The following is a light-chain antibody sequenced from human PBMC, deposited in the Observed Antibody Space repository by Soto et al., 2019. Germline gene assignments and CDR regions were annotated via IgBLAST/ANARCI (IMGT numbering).Light chain of an antibody. CDR2: GAS. CDR3: QQYGSSGT. CDR1: QSVSSSY. J-gene: IGKJ1*01. V-gene: IGKV3-20*01. Sequence: IVLRHYQGTRSLCRGERATLSCGASQSVSSSYLAWYQQKPGQAPRLLIYGASSRATGIPDRFSGSGSGTDFTLTICRLEPEDFSVYYCQQYGSSGTCGQGTKVDIK.